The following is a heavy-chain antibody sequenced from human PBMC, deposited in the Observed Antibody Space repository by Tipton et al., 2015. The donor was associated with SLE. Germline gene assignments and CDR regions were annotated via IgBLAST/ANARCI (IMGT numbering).Heavy chain of an antibody. CDR1: GFTFSSHW. D-gene: IGHD3-22*01. Sequence: SLRLSCAASGFTFSSHWMFWVRQAPGKGLVWVSRISRDGSNTYYADSVEGRFTLSRDNAKNTLYLQMHSLRVDDTAVYYCGRGVYSEGSVGMDVWGQGTTVTVSS. J-gene: IGHJ6*02. CDR3: GRGVYSEGSVGMDV. V-gene: IGHV3-74*01. CDR2: ISRDGSNT.